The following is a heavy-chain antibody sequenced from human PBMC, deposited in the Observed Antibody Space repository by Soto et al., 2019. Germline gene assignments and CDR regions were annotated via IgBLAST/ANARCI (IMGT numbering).Heavy chain of an antibody. CDR1: RYTFTSYY. CDR2: INPSGGST. CDR3: ARDWGMGCSGGSCYANWFDP. J-gene: IGHJ5*02. V-gene: IGHV1-46*01. Sequence: QVQLVQSGAEVKKPGASVKVSCKASRYTFTSYYLHWVRQAPGQGLEWMGKINPSGGSTSYAQKFQGRGTMTRDTSTSTVYMELSSLRSEDTAVYYCARDWGMGCSGGSCYANWFDPWGQGTLVTVSS. D-gene: IGHD2-15*01.